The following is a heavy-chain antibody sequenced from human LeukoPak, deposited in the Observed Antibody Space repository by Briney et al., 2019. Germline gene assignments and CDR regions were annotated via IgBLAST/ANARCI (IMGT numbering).Heavy chain of an antibody. D-gene: IGHD3-10*01. CDR1: GFTVSSNY. CDR2: IYSGGST. J-gene: IGHJ4*02. CDR3: ARMGDYYGSGSYFSDPLYFDY. V-gene: IGHV3-53*01. Sequence: GGSLRLSCAASGFTVSSNYMSWVRQAPGKGLEWVSVIYSGGSTYYADSVKGRFTISRDNSKNTLYLQMNSLRAEDTAVYYCARMGDYYGSGSYFSDPLYFDYWGQGTLVTVSP.